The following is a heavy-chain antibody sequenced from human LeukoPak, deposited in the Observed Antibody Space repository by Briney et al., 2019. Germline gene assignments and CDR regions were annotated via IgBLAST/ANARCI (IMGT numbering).Heavy chain of an antibody. Sequence: PGGSLRLSCAASGFTFSSHSLMWVRQAPGKGLEWVSSISPDSGYIYYADSVKGRFTISRDNAENSLFLQMNGLGAEDTAVYYCAPFSAVTHYYFDYWGQGTLVTVSS. J-gene: IGHJ4*02. D-gene: IGHD6-13*01. CDR2: ISPDSGYI. CDR1: GFTFSSHS. V-gene: IGHV3-21*01. CDR3: APFSAVTHYYFDY.